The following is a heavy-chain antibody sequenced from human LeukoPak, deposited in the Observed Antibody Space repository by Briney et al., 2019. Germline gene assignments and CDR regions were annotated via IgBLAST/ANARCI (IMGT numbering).Heavy chain of an antibody. D-gene: IGHD3-10*01. CDR1: GGSIGSGGYY. CDR2: IYYSGIT. J-gene: IGHJ4*02. CDR3: ARGGYGSGSYYVDY. Sequence: NASQTLSLTCTVSGGSIGSGGYYWSWIRQHPGKGLEWIGYIYYSGITYYNPSLRSRVTISVDTSKNQFSLKLSSVTAADTAVYYCARGGYGSGSYYVDYWGQGTLVTVSS. V-gene: IGHV4-31*03.